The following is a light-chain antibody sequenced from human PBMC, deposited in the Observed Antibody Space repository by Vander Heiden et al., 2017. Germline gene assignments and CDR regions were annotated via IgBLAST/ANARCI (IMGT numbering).Light chain of an antibody. CDR1: QSVLYSSNNKNY. J-gene: IGKJ1*01. CDR2: WAS. V-gene: IGKV4-1*01. Sequence: DIVMTQSPDSLAVSLGERATINCKSSQSVLYSSNNKNYLAWYQQKPGQPPKLLIYWASTRESGVPGRFSGSGSGTDFTLTISSLQAEDVAVYYCQQDDSTPRTFGQGTKVEIK. CDR3: QQDDSTPRT.